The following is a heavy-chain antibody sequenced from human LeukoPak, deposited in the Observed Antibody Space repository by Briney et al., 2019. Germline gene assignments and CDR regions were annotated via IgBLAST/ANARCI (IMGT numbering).Heavy chain of an antibody. CDR1: GGSISSYY. CDR3: ARENTMVRGVIGPSDY. V-gene: IGHV4-59*01. Sequence: SETLSLTCTVSGGSISSYYWSWIRQPPGKGLEWIGYIYYSGSTNYNPSLKSRVTISVDTSKNQFSLKLSSVTAADTAVYYCARENTMVRGVIGPSDYWGQGTLVTVSS. CDR2: IYYSGST. J-gene: IGHJ4*02. D-gene: IGHD3-10*01.